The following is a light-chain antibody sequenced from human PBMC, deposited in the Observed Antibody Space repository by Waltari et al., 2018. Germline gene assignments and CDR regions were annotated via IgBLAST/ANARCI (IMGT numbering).Light chain of an antibody. CDR3: QHCHSLPYT. CDR1: QDITTS. V-gene: IGKV1-33*01. J-gene: IGKJ2*01. CDR2: DAS. Sequence: DIQLTQSPSSLSAAVGDRVTITCQATQDITTSLSWFQQKPGKAPQLLIYDASSLQAGVPSRCSGTGSGTAFSFTITSLQPEESATYYCQHCHSLPYTFGRGTKLQIK.